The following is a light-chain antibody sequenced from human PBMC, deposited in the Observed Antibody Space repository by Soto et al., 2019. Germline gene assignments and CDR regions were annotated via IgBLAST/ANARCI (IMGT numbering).Light chain of an antibody. V-gene: IGLV2-14*01. CDR3: SSYTSSSTLDVV. CDR2: DVS. Sequence: QSALTQPASVSVSPGQSITISCTGTSSDVGGYNYVSWYQQHPGKAPKLMIYDVSTRPSGVSNRFSGSKSGNTASLTISGLQAEDEADYYCSSYTSSSTLDVVFGGGTKLTVL. J-gene: IGLJ2*01. CDR1: SSDVGGYNY.